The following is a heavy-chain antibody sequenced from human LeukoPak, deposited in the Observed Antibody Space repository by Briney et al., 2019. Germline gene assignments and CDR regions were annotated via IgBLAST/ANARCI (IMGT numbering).Heavy chain of an antibody. CDR2: INHSGST. J-gene: IGHJ6*02. CDR3: ASLRASSIGAHYAMDV. CDR1: GGSFSGYY. D-gene: IGHD6-6*01. V-gene: IGHV4-34*01. Sequence: SETLSLTCTVYGGSFSGYYWSWIRQPPGKGLEWIGEINHSGSTNYNPSLKSRVTISVDTSKNQFSLKLNSVTAADTAVYYCASLRASSIGAHYAMDVWGQGTTVTVSS.